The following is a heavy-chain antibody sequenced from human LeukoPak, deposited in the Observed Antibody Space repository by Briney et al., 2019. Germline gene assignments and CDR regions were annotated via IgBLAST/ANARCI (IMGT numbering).Heavy chain of an antibody. CDR3: ARVRKGYFDWLLFDY. CDR1: GGSISSYY. D-gene: IGHD3-9*01. J-gene: IGHJ4*02. CDR2: IYYSGST. V-gene: IGHV4-59*01. Sequence: SETLSLTCTVSGGSISSYYWSWIRRPPGKGLEWIGYIYYSGSTNYNPSLKSRVTISVDTSKNQFSLKLSSVTAADTAVYYCARVRKGYFDWLLFDYWGQGTLVTVSS.